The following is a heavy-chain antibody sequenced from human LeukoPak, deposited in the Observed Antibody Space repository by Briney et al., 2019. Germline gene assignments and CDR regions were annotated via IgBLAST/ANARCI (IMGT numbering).Heavy chain of an antibody. D-gene: IGHD4-17*01. Sequence: GGSLRLSCAASGFTFDDYGMSWVRQAPGKGLEWVSGINWNGGSTGYADSVKGRFTISRDNAKNSLYLQMNGLRAEDTALYYCARDQGVYGDYVRGAFDIWGQGTMVTVSS. J-gene: IGHJ3*02. CDR1: GFTFDDYG. CDR2: INWNGGST. V-gene: IGHV3-20*04. CDR3: ARDQGVYGDYVRGAFDI.